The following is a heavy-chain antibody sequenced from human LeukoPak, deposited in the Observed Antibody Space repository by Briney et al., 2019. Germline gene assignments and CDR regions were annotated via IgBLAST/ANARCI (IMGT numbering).Heavy chain of an antibody. CDR3: ARDKVTGASYFDY. D-gene: IGHD7-27*01. CDR2: IKQDGSEK. CDR1: GFTFSSYW. J-gene: IGHJ4*02. V-gene: IGHV3-7*01. Sequence: GGSLRLSCAASGFTFSSYWMSWVRQAPGKGLEWVANIKQDGSEKYYVDSVKGRFTISRDNAENLLYLQMNSLRGEDTAVYYCARDKVTGASYFDYWGQGTLVTVSS.